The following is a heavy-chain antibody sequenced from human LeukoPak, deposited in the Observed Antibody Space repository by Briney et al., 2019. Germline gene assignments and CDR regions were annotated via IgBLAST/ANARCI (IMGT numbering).Heavy chain of an antibody. J-gene: IGHJ6*02. CDR2: ISYDGSNK. CDR3: ARDIVVVVAATQPYYYYGMDV. CDR1: GFTFSSYS. V-gene: IGHV3-30*03. Sequence: PGGSLRLSCAASGFTFSSYSMNWVRQAPGKGLEWVAVISYDGSNKYYADSVKGRFTISRDNSKNTLYLQMNSLRAEDTAVYYCARDIVVVVAATQPYYYYGMDVWGQGTTVTVSS. D-gene: IGHD2-15*01.